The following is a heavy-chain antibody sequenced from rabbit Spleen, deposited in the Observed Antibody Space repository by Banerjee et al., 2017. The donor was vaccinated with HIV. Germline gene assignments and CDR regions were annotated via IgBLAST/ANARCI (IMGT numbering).Heavy chain of an antibody. CDR1: GFSFSDREV. Sequence: QSLEESGGGLVQPEGSLTLTCKASGFSFSDREVMCWVRQAPGKGLQWIACINAYTAKPVYATWAKGRFTISRTSSTTVTLQMTSLTAADTATYFCARDLPGVVGWNFNLWGPGTLVTVS. V-gene: IGHV1S40*01. CDR2: INAYTAKP. CDR3: ARDLPGVVGWNFNL. D-gene: IGHD3-1*01. J-gene: IGHJ4*01.